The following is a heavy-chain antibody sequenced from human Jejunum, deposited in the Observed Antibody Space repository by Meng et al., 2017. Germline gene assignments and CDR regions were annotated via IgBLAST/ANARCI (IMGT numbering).Heavy chain of an antibody. J-gene: IGHJ4*02. V-gene: IGHV3-21*06. CDR2: ISMTSSDR. CDR3: ARFRRTGDFDF. CDR1: GFPFSYSA. Sequence: GESLKISCVASGFPFSYSAMNWVRQAPGKGLEWVAAISMTSSDRVYAESVKGRFTVSRDNARNAVSLQMNSLRVEDTAVYYCARFRRTGDFDFWGLGTLVTVSS.